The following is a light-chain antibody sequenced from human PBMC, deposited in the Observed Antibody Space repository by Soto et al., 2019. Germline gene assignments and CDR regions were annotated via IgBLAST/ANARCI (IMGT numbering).Light chain of an antibody. Sequence: QSVLTQPPSASGTPGQRVTISCSGSSSNIGSNTVNWYQQITGTAPKLLIYNDNQRPSWVPDRFSGSKSGTSGSLAISGLQSEDEGDYYCAAWDDSLNGHVVFGGGTKVTVL. CDR1: SSNIGSNT. V-gene: IGLV1-44*01. CDR2: NDN. CDR3: AAWDDSLNGHVV. J-gene: IGLJ2*01.